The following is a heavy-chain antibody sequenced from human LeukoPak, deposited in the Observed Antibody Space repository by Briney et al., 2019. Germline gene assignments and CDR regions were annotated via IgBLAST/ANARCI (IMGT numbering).Heavy chain of an antibody. CDR2: IIPIFGTA. V-gene: IGHV1-69*06. D-gene: IGHD5-24*01. J-gene: IGHJ4*02. CDR3: ARAGWLQYYYFDY. Sequence: ASVKVSCKASGDTFSNYAISWVRQAPGQGLEWMGGIIPIFGTAKYAQKFQGRVTITADTSTSTAYMELSSLRSEDTAVYYCARAGWLQYYYFDYWGQGTLVTVSP. CDR1: GDTFSNYA.